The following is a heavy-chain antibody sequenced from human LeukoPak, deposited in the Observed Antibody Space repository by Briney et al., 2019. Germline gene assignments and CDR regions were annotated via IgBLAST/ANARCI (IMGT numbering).Heavy chain of an antibody. V-gene: IGHV5-51*01. CDR2: IFPGDSDT. CDR3: ARHPGNSEAWIDP. Sequence: GESLKISCRGSGYSFTTYWIAWLRQMPGKGLEWMGIIFPGDSDTRYSPSFQGQVTISADKTISTAYLQWSSLKASETAMYYCARHPGNSEAWIDPWGQGTLVTVSS. D-gene: IGHD4-23*01. CDR1: GYSFTTYW. J-gene: IGHJ5*02.